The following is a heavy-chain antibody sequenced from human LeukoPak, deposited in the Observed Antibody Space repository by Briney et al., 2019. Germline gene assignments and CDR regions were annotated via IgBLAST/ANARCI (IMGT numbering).Heavy chain of an antibody. V-gene: IGHV4-34*01. D-gene: IGHD4-11*01. CDR1: GGSFSGYY. J-gene: IGHJ5*02. CDR2: INHSGST. CDR3: ARTDYDSSNYDPFAWFDP. Sequence: PSETLSLTCAVYGGSFSGYYWSWIRQPPGKGLEWIGEINHSGSTNYNPSLKSRVTISVDTSKYQFSLKLSSVTAADTAVYYCARTDYDSSNYDPFAWFDPWGQGTLVTVSS.